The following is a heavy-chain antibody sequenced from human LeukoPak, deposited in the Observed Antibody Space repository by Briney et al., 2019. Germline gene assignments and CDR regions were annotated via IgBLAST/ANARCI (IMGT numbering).Heavy chain of an antibody. CDR3: AGVRTGSGTDGIYFDY. V-gene: IGHV1-2*06. J-gene: IGHJ4*02. D-gene: IGHD3-10*01. CDR1: GYTFTGYH. CDR2: INPNSGGT. Sequence: ASVKVSCKTSGYTFTGYHMHWVRQAPGQGLEWMGRINPNSGGTDYAQKFQGRVTMTRDTSISTAYMELSRLRSDDTAVYYCAGVRTGSGTDGIYFDYWGQGTLVTVSS.